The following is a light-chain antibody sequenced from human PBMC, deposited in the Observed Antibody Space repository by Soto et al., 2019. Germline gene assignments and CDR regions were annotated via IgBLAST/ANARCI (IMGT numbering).Light chain of an antibody. CDR3: QQSYSTPRWT. J-gene: IGKJ1*01. Sequence: DIPMTQSPSSLSASVGDRVTITCRASQSISSYLNWYQQKPGKAPKLLIYAASSLQSGVPSRFSGSGSETDFTLTISSLQPEDFATYYCQQSYSTPRWTFGQGTKVEIK. CDR2: AAS. CDR1: QSISSY. V-gene: IGKV1-39*01.